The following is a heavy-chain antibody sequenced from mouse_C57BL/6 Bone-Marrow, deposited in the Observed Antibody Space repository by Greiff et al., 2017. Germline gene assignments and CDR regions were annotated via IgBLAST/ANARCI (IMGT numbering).Heavy chain of an antibody. V-gene: IGHV5-9-1*02. D-gene: IGHD2-3*01. CDR2: ISSGGDYI. J-gene: IGHJ3*01. CDR3: TRGGLLRRGFAY. CDR1: GFTFSSYA. Sequence: EVQLVESGEGLVKPGGSLKLSCAASGFTFSSYAMSWVRQTPEKRLEWVAYISSGGDYIYYADTVKGRFTISRDNARNTLYLQMSSLKSEDTAMYYCTRGGLLRRGFAYWGQGTLVTVSA.